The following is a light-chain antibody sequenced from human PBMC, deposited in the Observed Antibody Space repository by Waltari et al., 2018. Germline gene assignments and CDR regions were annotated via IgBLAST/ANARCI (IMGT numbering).Light chain of an antibody. CDR1: QSLLHTNGYNY. CDR2: LGS. CDR3: MQALQSPIT. J-gene: IGKJ3*01. V-gene: IGKV2-28*01. Sequence: DIVMTQSPFSLAVTPGEAASISCRSSQSLLHTNGYNYLDWFLQKPGQSPQLLIYLGSTRASGVPDRFSGSGSGTDFTLKISRVEAEDVGVYYCMQALQSPITFGPGTTVDIK.